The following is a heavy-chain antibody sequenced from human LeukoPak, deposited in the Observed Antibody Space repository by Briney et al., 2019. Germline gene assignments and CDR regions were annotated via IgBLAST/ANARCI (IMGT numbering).Heavy chain of an antibody. CDR2: ISSSSSTI. CDR1: GFTFSSYS. D-gene: IGHD5-18*01. Sequence: GGSLRLSCAASGFTFSSYSMNWVRQAPGKGLEWVSYISSSSSTIYYADSVKGRFTISRDNAKNSLYLQMNSLRAEDTAVYYCARGEDTAMGHFDYWGQGTLVTVSS. CDR3: ARGEDTAMGHFDY. V-gene: IGHV3-48*01. J-gene: IGHJ4*02.